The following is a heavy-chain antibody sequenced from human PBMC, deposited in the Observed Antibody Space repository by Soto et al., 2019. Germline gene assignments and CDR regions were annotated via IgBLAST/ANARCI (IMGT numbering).Heavy chain of an antibody. J-gene: IGHJ4*02. V-gene: IGHV3-53*01. CDR1: GFAVNSDY. CDR2: IFGGGTT. D-gene: IGHD2-2*01. Sequence: EVQLLESGGGLIQSGGSLRLSCAASGFAVNSDYMSWVRQAPGKGLEWVSVIFGGGTTYYSDSVKGRFTISRDNSKNTVFLQMNSLRAEDTAVYYCVRTSSYWGQGTRVIVSS. CDR3: VRTSSY.